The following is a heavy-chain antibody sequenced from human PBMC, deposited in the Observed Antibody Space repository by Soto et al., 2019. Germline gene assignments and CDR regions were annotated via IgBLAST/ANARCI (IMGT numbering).Heavy chain of an antibody. CDR2: ISAYNGNT. D-gene: IGHD1-26*01. Sequence: QVQLVQSGAEVKKPGASVKVSCKASGYTFTSYGISWVRQAPGQGLEWMGWISAYNGNTNYAQKLQGRVTMTTDTSXSXXYMELRSLRSDDTAVYYCARDWVHGEWEPHDAFDIWGQGTMVTVSS. CDR3: ARDWVHGEWEPHDAFDI. V-gene: IGHV1-18*01. J-gene: IGHJ3*02. CDR1: GYTFTSYG.